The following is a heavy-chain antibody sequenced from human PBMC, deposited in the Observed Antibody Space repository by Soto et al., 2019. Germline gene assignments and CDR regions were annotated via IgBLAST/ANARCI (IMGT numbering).Heavy chain of an antibody. CDR2: IYSDGST. V-gene: IGHV3-53*04. J-gene: IGHJ4*02. CDR1: GITVDSSY. CDR3: ARDWQRNHLGY. D-gene: IGHD6-25*01. Sequence: EVQLVESGGGLVQPGGSLRLSCAASGITVDSSYMSWVLQAPGKGLEWVSVIYSDGSTYYADSVKGRFTISRHNFKNTVYLQMNSLRAEDTAVHYCARDWQRNHLGYRGQGTLVIVSS.